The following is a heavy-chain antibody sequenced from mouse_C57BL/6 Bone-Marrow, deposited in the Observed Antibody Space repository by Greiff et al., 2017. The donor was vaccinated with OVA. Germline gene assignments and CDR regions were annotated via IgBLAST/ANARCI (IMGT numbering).Heavy chain of an antibody. CDR2: ISSGGSYP. Sequence: EVKLMESGGDLVKPGGSLKLSYAASGFTFSSYGMSWVRQTPDKRLEWVATISSGGSYPYYPDSVKGRFTISRDNAKNTLYLHMSSLKSEDTAMDYCARQYSNFDYGGQGTTLTVSS. CDR3: ARQYSNFDY. J-gene: IGHJ2*01. CDR1: GFTFSSYG. V-gene: IGHV5-6*01. D-gene: IGHD2-5*01.